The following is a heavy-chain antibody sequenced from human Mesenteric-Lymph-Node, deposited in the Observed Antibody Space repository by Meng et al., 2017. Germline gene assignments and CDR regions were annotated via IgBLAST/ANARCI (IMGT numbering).Heavy chain of an antibody. CDR3: ARRRGGSGRDC. CDR1: GCSISSNGYY. Sequence: QPKEWGPGLWKPSEPLSPPFPVSGCSISSNGYYWDWVRQPPGKGLEWIGAIYHSGSTSYNPSLQSRVTMFVDTSKNQFSLMLTSVTATDTAVYYCARRRGGSGRDCWGQGTLVTVSS. CDR2: IYHSGST. D-gene: IGHD3-10*01. V-gene: IGHV4-39*01. J-gene: IGHJ4*02.